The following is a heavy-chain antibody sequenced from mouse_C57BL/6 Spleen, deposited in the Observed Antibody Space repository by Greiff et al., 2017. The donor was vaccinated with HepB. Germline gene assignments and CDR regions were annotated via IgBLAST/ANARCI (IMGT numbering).Heavy chain of an antibody. V-gene: IGHV1-82*01. Sequence: VQLQQSGPELVKPGASVKISCKASGYAFSSSWMNWVKQRPGKGLEWIGRIYPGDGDTNYNGKFKGKATLTADKSSSTAYMQLSSLTSEDSAVYFCARDPLFDYWGQGTTLTVSS. CDR1: GYAFSSSW. J-gene: IGHJ2*01. CDR3: ARDPLFDY. CDR2: IYPGDGDT.